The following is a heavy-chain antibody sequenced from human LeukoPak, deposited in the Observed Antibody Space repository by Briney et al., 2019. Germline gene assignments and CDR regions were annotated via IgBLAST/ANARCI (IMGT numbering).Heavy chain of an antibody. Sequence: PGGSLRLSCVISGLTVSSTYMSWVRQAPGKGLEWVAVIYSGGTTNYADSVKGRFIVYRDSSKNTQYLQVNSLRAEDTAVYYCASKVTTGYWGQGTLVTVSS. CDR2: IYSGGTT. CDR3: ASKVTTGY. V-gene: IGHV3-66*01. J-gene: IGHJ4*02. CDR1: GLTVSSTY. D-gene: IGHD4-17*01.